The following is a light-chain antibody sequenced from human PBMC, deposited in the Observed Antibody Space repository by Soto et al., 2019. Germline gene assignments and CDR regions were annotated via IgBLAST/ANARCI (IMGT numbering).Light chain of an antibody. CDR1: QDIGSS. Sequence: IQLTQSPSSLSASVGDTITITCRASQDIGSSLAWYQQRLGNAPKLLLRAASSLEAGVPSRFRDSGSGTDFTLTNSSLRPDDFATYDTQQFNSLPLTFGVGTNVQIQ. CDR2: AAS. CDR3: QQFNSLPLT. J-gene: IGKJ4*01. V-gene: IGKV1-13*02.